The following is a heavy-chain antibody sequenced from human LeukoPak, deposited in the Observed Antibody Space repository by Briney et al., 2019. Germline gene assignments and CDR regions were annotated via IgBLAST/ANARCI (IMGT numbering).Heavy chain of an antibody. V-gene: IGHV4-4*08. CDR3: ASSNTLKGVDY. J-gene: IGHJ4*02. CDR2: IYTSGST. Sequence: PSETLSLTCTVSGGSISSYYWSWIRQPPGKGLEWIGRIYTSGSTIYSPSLQSRVTISIDKSKNQFSLRLTSVTAADTAVYYCASSNTLKGVDYWGQGTLVSVSS. D-gene: IGHD2-2*01. CDR1: GGSISSYY.